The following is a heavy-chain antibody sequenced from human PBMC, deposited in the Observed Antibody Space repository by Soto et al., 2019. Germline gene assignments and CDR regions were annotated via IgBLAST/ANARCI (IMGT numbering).Heavy chain of an antibody. V-gene: IGHV4-31*03. CDR2: IYYSGST. D-gene: IGHD2-8*02. CDR3: ARDTGGVTAMDI. CDR1: GGSISSGGYY. Sequence: TLSLTCTVSGGSISSGGYYWSWIRQHPGKGLEWIGYIYYSGSTYYNPSLKSRVTISVDTSKNQFSLKLSSVTAADTAVYYCARDTGGVTAMDIWGQGTMVTVSS. J-gene: IGHJ3*02.